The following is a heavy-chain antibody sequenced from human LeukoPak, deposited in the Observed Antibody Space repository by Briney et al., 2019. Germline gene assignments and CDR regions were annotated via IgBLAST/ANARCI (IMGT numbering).Heavy chain of an antibody. D-gene: IGHD3-22*01. J-gene: IGHJ4*02. CDR2: IYYSGST. CDR1: GGSFSGYY. CDR3: ARSRKGYYFDY. V-gene: IGHV4-59*01. Sequence: SETLSLTCAVYGGSFSGYYWSWIRQPPGKGLEWIGYIYYSGSTNYNPSLKSRVTISVDTSKNQFSLKLSSVTAADTAVYYCARSRKGYYFDYWGQGTLVTVSS.